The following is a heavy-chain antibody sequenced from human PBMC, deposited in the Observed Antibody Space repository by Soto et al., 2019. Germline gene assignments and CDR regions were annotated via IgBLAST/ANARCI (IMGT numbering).Heavy chain of an antibody. J-gene: IGHJ3*02. D-gene: IGHD6-19*01. CDR2: ITTSSTSI. CDR3: ASVQWLASHI. CDR1: GFTFSSYS. Sequence: EVQLVESGGGLVKPGGSLRLSCAASGFTFSSYSMNWVRQAPGKGLEWVSTITTSSTSIYYADSVKGRFTISRDNAKNSLFLQMNSLRVGDTAVYYGASVQWLASHIWGKGTMVTVSS. V-gene: IGHV3-21*01.